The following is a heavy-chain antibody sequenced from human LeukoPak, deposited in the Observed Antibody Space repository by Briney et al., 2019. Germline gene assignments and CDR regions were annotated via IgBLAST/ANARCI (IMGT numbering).Heavy chain of an antibody. Sequence: ASVKVSCKTSGYTFTRYGISWVRQAPGQGLEWMGWISTYNGNTDYAQKFQGRLTMTTDTSTSTAYMDLGSLRSDDTAVYYCARDDIVLVPTTMGKRGQSYSGMDVWGQGTTVTVSS. J-gene: IGHJ6*02. CDR3: ARDDIVLVPTTMGKRGQSYSGMDV. CDR1: GYTFTRYG. CDR2: ISTYNGNT. D-gene: IGHD2-2*01. V-gene: IGHV1-18*01.